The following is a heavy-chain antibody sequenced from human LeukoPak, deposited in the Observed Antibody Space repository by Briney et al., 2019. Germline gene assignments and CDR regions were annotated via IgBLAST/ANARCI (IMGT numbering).Heavy chain of an antibody. V-gene: IGHV3-23*01. CDR1: GFTFSSFS. CDR2: ISGSGGST. CDR3: AKGSDFWTKAFLDY. Sequence: GGSLRLSCVASGFTFSSFSMSWVRQAPGKGLEWVSAISGSGGSTYYADSVKGRFTISRDNSKNTVYLQMNSLRAEDTAVYYCAKGSDFWTKAFLDYWAQGTLVTVSS. J-gene: IGHJ4*02. D-gene: IGHD3/OR15-3a*01.